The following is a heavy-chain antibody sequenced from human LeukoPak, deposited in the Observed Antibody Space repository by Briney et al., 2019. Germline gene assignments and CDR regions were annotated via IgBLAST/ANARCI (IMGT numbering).Heavy chain of an antibody. V-gene: IGHV3-30*18. Sequence: WGSLRLSCAASGFTFSSYGMHWVRQAPGKGLEWVAVISYDGSNKYYADSVKGRFTISRDNSNNTLYLQMNSLRAEDTAVYYCAKVTYSSSWSRPFDYWGQGTLVTVSS. J-gene: IGHJ4*02. CDR2: ISYDGSNK. CDR1: GFTFSSYG. D-gene: IGHD6-13*01. CDR3: AKVTYSSSWSRPFDY.